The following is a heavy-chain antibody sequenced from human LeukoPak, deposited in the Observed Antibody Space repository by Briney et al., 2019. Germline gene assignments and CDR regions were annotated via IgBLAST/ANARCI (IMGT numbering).Heavy chain of an antibody. Sequence: SETLSLTCTVSGGSISSSSYYWGWIRQPPGKGLEWIGSIYYSGSAYYNPSLKSRVTISVDTSKNQFSLKLTSVTAADTAVYYCATSYDKEMWLGYLDLWGRGSLVTVSS. CDR2: IYYSGSA. J-gene: IGHJ2*01. D-gene: IGHD2-21*01. CDR1: GGSISSSSYY. V-gene: IGHV4-39*07. CDR3: ATSYDKEMWLGYLDL.